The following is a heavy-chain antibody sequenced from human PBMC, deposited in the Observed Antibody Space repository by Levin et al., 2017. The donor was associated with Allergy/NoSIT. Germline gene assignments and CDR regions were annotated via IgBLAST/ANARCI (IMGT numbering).Heavy chain of an antibody. J-gene: IGHJ2*01. V-gene: IGHV3-30-3*01. D-gene: IGHD5-18*01. CDR3: ARDVERDSYGYFLVHWYFDL. CDR2: ISYDGSNK. Sequence: AGGSLRLSCAASGFTFSSYAMHWVRQAPGKGLEWVAVISYDGSNKYYADSVKGRFTISRDNSKNTLYLQMNSLRAEDTAVYYCARDVERDSYGYFLVHWYFDLWGRGTLVTVSS. CDR1: GFTFSSYA.